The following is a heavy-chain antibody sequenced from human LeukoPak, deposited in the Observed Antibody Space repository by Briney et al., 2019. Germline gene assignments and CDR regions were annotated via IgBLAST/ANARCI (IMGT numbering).Heavy chain of an antibody. Sequence: SETLSLTCAVYGGSFSGYYWKWLRQPPEKGLEWIGEINHSGSTNFNPSLKSRVTISEDTSKNQFSLNLTSVTAADTAVYYCARGWDIVVVPAAHFFDYWGQGTLVTVSS. V-gene: IGHV4-34*01. CDR1: GGSFSGYY. CDR2: INHSGST. D-gene: IGHD2-2*01. CDR3: ARGWDIVVVPAAHFFDY. J-gene: IGHJ4*02.